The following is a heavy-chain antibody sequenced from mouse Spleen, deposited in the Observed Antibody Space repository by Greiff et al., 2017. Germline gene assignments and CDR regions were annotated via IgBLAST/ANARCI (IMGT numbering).Heavy chain of an antibody. CDR2: IYPGDGDT. D-gene: IGHD3-2*01. V-gene: IGHV1-80*01. J-gene: IGHJ3*01. CDR3: ARGEDSSGYFAY. CDR1: GYAFSSYW. Sequence: QVHVKQSGAELVKPGASVKISCKASGYAFSSYWMNWVKQRPGKGLEWIGQIYPGDGDTNYNGKFKGKATLTADKSSSTAYMQLSSLTSEDSAVYFCARGEDSSGYFAYWGQGTLVTVSA.